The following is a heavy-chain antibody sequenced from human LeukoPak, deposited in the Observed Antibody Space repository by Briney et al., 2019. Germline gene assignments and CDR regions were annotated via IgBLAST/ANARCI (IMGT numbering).Heavy chain of an antibody. D-gene: IGHD6-19*01. CDR2: ISGSGGAT. J-gene: IGHJ4*02. Sequence: GGSLRLSCAASGFTFSNAWMSWVRQAPGKGLEWVSGISGSGGATYYADSVKGRFTISRDDPHNTLYLQMNSLRAEDTAVYFCAKEEIAVAGTLEDYWGQGTLVTVSS. CDR3: AKEEIAVAGTLEDY. V-gene: IGHV3-23*01. CDR1: GFTFSNAW.